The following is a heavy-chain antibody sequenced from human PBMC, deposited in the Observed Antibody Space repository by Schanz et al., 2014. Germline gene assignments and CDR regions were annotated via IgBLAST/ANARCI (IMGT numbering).Heavy chain of an antibody. CDR3: ARDRRNADLDY. D-gene: IGHD1-1*01. CDR1: GFTFSSYS. V-gene: IGHV3-48*01. Sequence: EVHLVESGGGLVQPGGSLRLSCAASGFTFSSYSMNWVRQAPGKGLEWVSYITYNGGTIYYADSVKGRFTISRDNAKNSLYLEMNSLRAEDTALYYCARDRRNADLDYWGQGTLVTVSS. J-gene: IGHJ4*02. CDR2: ITYNGGTI.